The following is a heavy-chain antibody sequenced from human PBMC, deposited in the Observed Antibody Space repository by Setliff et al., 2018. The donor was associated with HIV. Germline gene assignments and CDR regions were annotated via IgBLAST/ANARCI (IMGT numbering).Heavy chain of an antibody. V-gene: IGHV3-33*06. Sequence: LRLSCAASGFMFSTYGMHWVRQAPGMGLEWVAIIWYDGNQKYYADSVKGRFTVSRDNSKNTLYLQMSSLRAEDTAVYYCAKDIGTTHLYYFDSWGQGTLVTVSS. CDR1: GFMFSTYG. CDR2: IWYDGNQK. J-gene: IGHJ4*02. CDR3: AKDIGTTHLYYFDS. D-gene: IGHD1-26*01.